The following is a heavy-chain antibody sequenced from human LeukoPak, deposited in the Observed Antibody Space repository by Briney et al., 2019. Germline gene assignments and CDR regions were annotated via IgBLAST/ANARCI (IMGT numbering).Heavy chain of an antibody. CDR2: INQDGSEK. CDR1: GFTFTTYW. Sequence: GGSLRLSCAASGFTFTTYWMGWVRQAPGKGLEWVANINQDGSEKYYVDSVKGRFTISRDNAKNSLYLQMNSLRAEDTAVYYCARPDYVSSPPNYWGQGTLVTVSS. J-gene: IGHJ4*02. CDR3: ARPDYVSSPPNY. D-gene: IGHD4-17*01. V-gene: IGHV3-7*01.